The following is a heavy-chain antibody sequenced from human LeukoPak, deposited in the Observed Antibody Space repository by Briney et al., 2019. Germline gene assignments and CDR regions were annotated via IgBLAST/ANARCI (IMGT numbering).Heavy chain of an antibody. V-gene: IGHV3-23*01. D-gene: IGHD3-3*01. CDR1: GFTFSSYA. CDR3: AKDRGYDFWSVDY. J-gene: IGHJ4*02. Sequence: GGXLRLSCAASGFTFSSYAMSWVGQAPGKGLEGVSAISGSGGSTYYADSVKGGFTISSDNSKNTLYLQMNSLRAEDTAVYYCAKDRGYDFWSVDYWGQGNLVTVSS. CDR2: ISGSGGST.